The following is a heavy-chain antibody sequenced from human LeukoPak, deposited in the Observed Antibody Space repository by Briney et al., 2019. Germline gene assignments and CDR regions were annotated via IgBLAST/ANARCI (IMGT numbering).Heavy chain of an antibody. CDR2: IYSGGST. J-gene: IGHJ4*02. V-gene: IGHV3-53*01. CDR1: GFTVSSNY. D-gene: IGHD1-26*01. CDR3: ARDKSGKFDY. Sequence: GGSLRLSCAASGFTVSSNYMSWVRQAPGKGPEWVSVIYSGGSTYYADSVKGRFTISRDNSKNTLYLQMNSLRAEDTAVYYCARDKSGKFDYWGQGTLVTVSS.